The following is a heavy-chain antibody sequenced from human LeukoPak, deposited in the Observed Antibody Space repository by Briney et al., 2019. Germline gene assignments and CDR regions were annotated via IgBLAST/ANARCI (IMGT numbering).Heavy chain of an antibody. D-gene: IGHD3-3*01. Sequence: GESLKISCKGSGYSFTSYWIGWVRQMPGKGLEWMGSIYPGDSDTRYSPSFQGQVTISADKSISTAYLQWSSLKASDTAMYYCARGSYDFWSGYYKRALYYYYYMDVWGKGTTVTVSS. V-gene: IGHV5-51*01. CDR3: ARGSYDFWSGYYKRALYYYYYMDV. J-gene: IGHJ6*03. CDR2: IYPGDSDT. CDR1: GYSFTSYW.